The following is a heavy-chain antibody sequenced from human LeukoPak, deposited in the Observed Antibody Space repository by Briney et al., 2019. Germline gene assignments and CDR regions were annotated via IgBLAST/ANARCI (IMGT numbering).Heavy chain of an antibody. J-gene: IGHJ4*02. D-gene: IGHD4-11*01. CDR1: GHTFNSHW. V-gene: IGHV3-7*02. CDR2: INQDKTAL. Sequence: GGSLRLSCEASGHTFNSHWMSWARQAPGEGLEWVASINQDKTALRYVDSVRGRFTISRDNARSLLYLEMSSLRAEDTAVYFCAILKDYRTVYDYWGPGTLVTVSS. CDR3: AILKDYRTVYDY.